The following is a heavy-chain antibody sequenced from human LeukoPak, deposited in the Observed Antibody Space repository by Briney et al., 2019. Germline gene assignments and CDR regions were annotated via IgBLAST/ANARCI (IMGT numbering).Heavy chain of an antibody. J-gene: IGHJ4*02. CDR3: ARGPLGMGWDYFDY. V-gene: IGHV4-61*02. CDR2: IYTSGST. D-gene: IGHD3-16*01. Sequence: PSQTLSFTCTVSGGSISSGSYYWSWIRQPAGKGLEWIGRIYTSGSTNYNPSLKGRVTISVDTSKNQFSLKLSSVTAADTAVYYCARGPLGMGWDYFDYWGQGTLVTVSS. CDR1: GGSISSGSYY.